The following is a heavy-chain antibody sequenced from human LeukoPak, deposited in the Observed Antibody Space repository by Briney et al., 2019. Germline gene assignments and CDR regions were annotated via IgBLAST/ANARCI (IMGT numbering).Heavy chain of an antibody. D-gene: IGHD6-25*01. Sequence: ASVTVSFKPSGYTFTGYYIHWVRQAPGQGLEWMGWINPNSGGTNYAQKFQGRVTMARDTSISTAYMELSRLRSDDTAVYYCATGEVASGLDYWGQGTLVTVSS. J-gene: IGHJ4*02. V-gene: IGHV1-2*02. CDR1: GYTFTGYY. CDR2: INPNSGGT. CDR3: ATGEVASGLDY.